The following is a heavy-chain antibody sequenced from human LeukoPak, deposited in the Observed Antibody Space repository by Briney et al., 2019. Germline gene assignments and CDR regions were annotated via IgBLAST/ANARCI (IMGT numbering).Heavy chain of an antibody. D-gene: IGHD2-15*01. CDR2: INPNTGGT. J-gene: IGHJ4*02. V-gene: IGHV1-2*02. CDR1: GYTFTGYF. Sequence: ASVKVSCKASGYTFTGYFVHWVRQAPGQGLQWVGWINPNTGGTNYAQKFQGRVTMTRDTSISTAYMELSRLRSDDTAVYYCARVRSVAANDYWGQGTLVTVSS. CDR3: ARVRSVAANDY.